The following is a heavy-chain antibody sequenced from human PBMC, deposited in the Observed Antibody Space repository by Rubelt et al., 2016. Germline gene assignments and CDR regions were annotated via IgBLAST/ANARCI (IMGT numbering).Heavy chain of an antibody. CDR2: INHSGST. V-gene: IGHV4-34*01. D-gene: IGHD5-24*01. CDR1: GGSFSGYY. CDR3: ARERDGYTHSDFDY. J-gene: IGHJ4*02. Sequence: QVQLQQWGAGLLKPSETLSLTCAVYGGSFSGYYWSWIRQPPGKGLEWIGEINHSGSTNYNPSLTCRVTVAGDTSKNQFSLKLSSVTAADTAVYYCARERDGYTHSDFDYWGQGTLVTVSS.